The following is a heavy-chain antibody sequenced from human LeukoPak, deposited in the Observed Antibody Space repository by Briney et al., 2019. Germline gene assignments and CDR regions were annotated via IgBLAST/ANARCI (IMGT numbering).Heavy chain of an antibody. J-gene: IGHJ4*02. Sequence: GGSLRLSCAASGFTFSDYYMSWIRQAPGKGLEWVSYISSSGSTIYYADSVKGRFTISRDNAKNSLYLQMNSLRAEDTAVYYCARATPRGITMVRGVLDYWGQGTLVTVSS. V-gene: IGHV3-11*01. CDR2: ISSSGSTI. CDR1: GFTFSDYY. D-gene: IGHD3-10*01. CDR3: ARATPRGITMVRGVLDY.